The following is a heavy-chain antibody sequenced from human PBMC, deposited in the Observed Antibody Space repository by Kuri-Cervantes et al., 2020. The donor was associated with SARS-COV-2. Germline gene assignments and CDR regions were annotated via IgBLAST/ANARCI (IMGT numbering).Heavy chain of an antibody. CDR3: ARDRGIFWSGNDY. J-gene: IGHJ4*02. CDR2: IYTSGST. Sequence: SETLSLTCTVFGGSISSGSYYWSWIRQPAGKGLEWIGYIYTSGSTNYNPSLKSRVTISVDTSKNQFSLNLISVAAADTAVYYCARDRGIFWSGNDYWGQGTLVTVSS. CDR1: GGSISSGSYY. D-gene: IGHD3-3*01. V-gene: IGHV4-61*09.